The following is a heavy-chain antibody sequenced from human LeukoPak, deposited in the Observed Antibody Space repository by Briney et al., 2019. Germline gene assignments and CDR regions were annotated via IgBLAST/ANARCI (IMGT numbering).Heavy chain of an antibody. Sequence: ASVKVSCKVSGYTLTELSMHWVRQAPGKGLEWMGGFDPEDGETIYAQKFQGRVTMTEDTSTDTAYMELSSLRSEDTAVYYCATHLGGRPRGTFDYWGQGTLVTVSP. CDR2: FDPEDGET. CDR3: ATHLGGRPRGTFDY. D-gene: IGHD1-26*01. J-gene: IGHJ4*02. V-gene: IGHV1-24*01. CDR1: GYTLTELS.